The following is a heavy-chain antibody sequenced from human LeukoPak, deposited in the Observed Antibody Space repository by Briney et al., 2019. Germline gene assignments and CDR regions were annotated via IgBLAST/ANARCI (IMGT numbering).Heavy chain of an antibody. CDR2: MNPNSGNT. CDR1: GYTFTSYD. Sequence: ASVKVSCKASGYTFTSYDINWVRQATGQGLEWMGWMNPNSGNTGYAQKFQGRVTMTRNTSISTAYMEPSSLRSEDTAVYYCASRSGDFWSGYYSPWGQGTLVTVSS. D-gene: IGHD3-3*01. V-gene: IGHV1-8*01. J-gene: IGHJ5*02. CDR3: ASRSGDFWSGYYSP.